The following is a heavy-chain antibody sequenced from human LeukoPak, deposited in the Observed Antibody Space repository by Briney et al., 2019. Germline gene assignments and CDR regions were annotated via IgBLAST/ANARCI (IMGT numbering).Heavy chain of an antibody. CDR3: ARDLWNFYDDSGYNRDFDS. CDR2: IGTYGGDT. J-gene: IGHJ5*01. V-gene: IGHV1-18*01. CDR1: TSR. D-gene: IGHD3-22*01. Sequence: TSRIRLVRQAPGQGLEGMGWIGTYGGDTYYAQKFQGRITVTTDTSTSTVYMELRNLRSDDTAVYYCARDLWNFYDDSGYNRDFDSWGQGTLVTVSS.